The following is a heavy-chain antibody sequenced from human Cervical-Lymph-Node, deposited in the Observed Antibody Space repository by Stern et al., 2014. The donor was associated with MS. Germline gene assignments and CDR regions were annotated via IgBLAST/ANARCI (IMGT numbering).Heavy chain of an antibody. CDR3: AKNKRDYGDYLSTDVLDV. D-gene: IGHD4-17*01. CDR1: GFIFSDYN. Sequence: EVQLVESGGGLVQPGGSLRLSCAASGFIFSDYNMNWVRQAPGKGPEWLSFISRSGSTIYYADSVKGRFTISRDNADNSLYLQLSGLRAEDTALYYCAKNKRDYGDYLSTDVLDVWGQGTMVTVSS. J-gene: IGHJ3*01. V-gene: IGHV3-48*04. CDR2: ISRSGSTI.